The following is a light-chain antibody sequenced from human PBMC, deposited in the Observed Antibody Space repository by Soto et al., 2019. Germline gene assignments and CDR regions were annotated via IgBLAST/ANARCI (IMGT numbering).Light chain of an antibody. CDR2: YDS. CDR3: QVWDSSSDPGVV. J-gene: IGLJ2*01. V-gene: IGLV3-21*04. Sequence: VLTQPPSVSVAPGKTARITCGGNNIGSKSVHWYQQKPGQAPVLVIYYDSDRPSGIPERFSGSNSGNTATLTISRVEAGDEADYYCQVWDSSSDPGVVFGGGTQLTVL. CDR1: NIGSKS.